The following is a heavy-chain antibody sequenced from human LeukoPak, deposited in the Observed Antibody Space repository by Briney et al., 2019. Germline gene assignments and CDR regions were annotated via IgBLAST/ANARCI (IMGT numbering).Heavy chain of an antibody. V-gene: IGHV3-7*01. CDR1: EFTFSDYW. CDR3: ARRSTVTPYDFYYMDV. CDR2: IKQDGSER. J-gene: IGHJ6*03. Sequence: GGSLRLSCAGSEFTFSDYWMSWVRQAPGKGLEWVANIKQDGSERYYVDSVKGRFTISRNNANNLLFLQMDSLRADDTAVYYCARRSTVTPYDFYYMDVWGKGTTVIVSS. D-gene: IGHD4-17*01.